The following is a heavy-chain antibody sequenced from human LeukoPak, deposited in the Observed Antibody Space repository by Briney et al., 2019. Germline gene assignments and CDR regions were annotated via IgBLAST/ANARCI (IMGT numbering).Heavy chain of an antibody. V-gene: IGHV3-43*02. CDR1: GFTFDDYA. J-gene: IGHJ4*02. CDR2: ISWDGGST. Sequence: PGGSLRPSCAASGFTFDDYAMHWVRQAPGKGLEWVSPISWDGGSTYYADSVKGRFTISRDNSKNSLYLQMNSLRSEDTAVYYCAKDTGSSWYDRGYYFDYWGQGTLVTVSS. D-gene: IGHD6-13*01. CDR3: AKDTGSSWYDRGYYFDY.